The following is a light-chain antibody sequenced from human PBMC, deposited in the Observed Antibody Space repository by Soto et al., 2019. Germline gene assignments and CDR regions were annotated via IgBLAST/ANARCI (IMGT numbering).Light chain of an antibody. CDR3: QQYGSSFFT. V-gene: IGKV3-20*01. CDR2: GAS. CDR1: QSVSSSY. J-gene: IGKJ3*01. Sequence: EIVLTQSPGTLSLSPGERATLSCRASQSVSSSYLAWYQQKPGQAPRLLIYGASSRATGIPDRFSGSGSGTDFTLTISRLEPEDCAVYYCQQYGSSFFTFGPGTKVDIK.